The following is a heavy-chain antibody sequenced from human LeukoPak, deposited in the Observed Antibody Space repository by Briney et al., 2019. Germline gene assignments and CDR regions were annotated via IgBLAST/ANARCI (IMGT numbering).Heavy chain of an antibody. V-gene: IGHV1-2*02. CDR2: INPNSGGT. CDR3: ARDQGVRGGYYYGMDV. Sequence: GASVKVSCKASGYTFTGYYMHWVRQAPGQGLEWMGWINPNSGGTNYAQKLQGRVTMTTDTSTSTAYMELRSLRSDDTAVYYCARDQGVRGGYYYGMDVWGQGTTVTVSS. CDR1: GYTFTGYY. D-gene: IGHD3-10*01. J-gene: IGHJ6*02.